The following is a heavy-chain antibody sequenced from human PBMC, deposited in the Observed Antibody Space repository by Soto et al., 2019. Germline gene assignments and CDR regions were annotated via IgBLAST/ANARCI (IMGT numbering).Heavy chain of an antibody. CDR2: IYYSGST. CDR1: GGSISGYD. CDR3: ARVFNSAFDF. V-gene: IGHV4-59*12. D-gene: IGHD1-1*01. J-gene: IGHJ3*01. Sequence: PSEILSLTCTVSGGSISGYDWSWIRQPPEKGQEWIGYIYYSGSTNYNPSLKGRLTITVDTSKNQFSLKLSSVTAADTAVYYCARVFNSAFDFWGQGTLVTVSS.